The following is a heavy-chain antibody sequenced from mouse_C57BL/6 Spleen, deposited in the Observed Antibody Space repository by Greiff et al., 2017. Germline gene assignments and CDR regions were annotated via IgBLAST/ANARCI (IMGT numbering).Heavy chain of an antibody. Sequence: EVKLVESGGGLVKPGGSLKLSCAASGFTFSDYGMHWVRQAPGKGLEWVAYISRGSSTIYYADTVKGSFTLSRDNAKNTLFLQMTSLRSEDTAMYYCARDLLPSCYAMDYWGQGTSVTVSS. CDR2: ISRGSSTI. V-gene: IGHV5-17*01. CDR1: GFTFSDYG. D-gene: IGHD2-10*01. CDR3: ARDLLPSCYAMDY. J-gene: IGHJ4*01.